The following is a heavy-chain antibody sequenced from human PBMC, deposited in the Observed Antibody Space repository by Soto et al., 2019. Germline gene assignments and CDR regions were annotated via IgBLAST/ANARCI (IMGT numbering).Heavy chain of an antibody. V-gene: IGHV3-23*01. CDR1: GFTFSSYA. J-gene: IGHJ4*02. CDR3: AKELPDLVVPAGTFDY. Sequence: GGSLRLSCAASGFTFSSYAMSWVRQAPGKGLEWVSAISGSGGSTYYADSVKGRFTISRDNSKNTLYLQMNSLRAEDTAVYYCAKELPDLVVPAGTFDYWGQGTLVTVSS. CDR2: ISGSGGST. D-gene: IGHD2-2*01.